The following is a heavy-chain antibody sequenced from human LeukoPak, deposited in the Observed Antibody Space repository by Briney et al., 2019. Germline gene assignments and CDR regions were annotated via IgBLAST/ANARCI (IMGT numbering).Heavy chain of an antibody. V-gene: IGHV4-59*08. CDR2: IYYSGST. CDR3: ARYPLYSYGNP. D-gene: IGHD5-18*01. CDR1: GGSIFSYY. Sequence: PSETLSLTCTVSGGSIFSYYWSWIRQSPGKGLEWIGYIYYSGSTNYNPSLKSRVTISVDTSKNQFSLKLSSVTAADTAVYYCARYPLYSYGNPWGQGTLVTVSS. J-gene: IGHJ5*02.